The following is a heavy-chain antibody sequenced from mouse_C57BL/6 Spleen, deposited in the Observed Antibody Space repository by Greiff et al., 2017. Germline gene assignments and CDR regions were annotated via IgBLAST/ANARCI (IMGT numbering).Heavy chain of an antibody. Sequence: EVQVVESGGGLVKPGGSLKLSCAASGFTFSDYGMHWVRQAPEKGLEWVAYISSGSSTIYYADTVKGRFTISRDNAKNTLFLQMTSLRSEDTAMYYCARGDGYYWYFDVWGTGTTVTVSS. V-gene: IGHV5-17*01. J-gene: IGHJ1*03. CDR3: ARGDGYYWYFDV. CDR1: GFTFSDYG. D-gene: IGHD2-3*01. CDR2: ISSGSSTI.